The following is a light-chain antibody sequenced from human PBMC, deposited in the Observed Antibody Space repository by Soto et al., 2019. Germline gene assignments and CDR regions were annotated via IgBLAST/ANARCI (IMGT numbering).Light chain of an antibody. CDR2: AAS. J-gene: IGKJ5*01. CDR1: RSINIY. V-gene: IGKV1-39*01. CDR3: QQSHSSPYT. Sequence: DIQMTQSPSSLSASVGDRVNITCRASRSINIYLNWYQQKPGKAPKLLIYAASNLQSGVPSRFSGDGVGTHFTLTISSLQPEDFATYHCQQSHSSPYTFGQGTRLEIK.